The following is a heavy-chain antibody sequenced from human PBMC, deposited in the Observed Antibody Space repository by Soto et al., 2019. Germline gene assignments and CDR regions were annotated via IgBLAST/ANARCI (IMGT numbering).Heavy chain of an antibody. Sequence: PSETLSLTCAVYGGSFSGYYWSWIRQPPGKGLEWIGEINHSGSTNYNPSLKSRVTISVDTSKNQFSLKLSSVTAADTAVYYCARGVRIQLLWYSGNWFDPWGQGTLVTVSS. CDR2: INHSGST. CDR1: GGSFSGYY. CDR3: ARGVRIQLLWYSGNWFDP. J-gene: IGHJ5*02. V-gene: IGHV4-34*01. D-gene: IGHD2-2*01.